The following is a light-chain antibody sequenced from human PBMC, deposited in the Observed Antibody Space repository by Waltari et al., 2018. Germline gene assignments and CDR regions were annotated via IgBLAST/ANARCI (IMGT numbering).Light chain of an antibody. J-gene: IGKJ4*01. Sequence: DIQLTQSPSFLSASVGDRVTITCRASQAISNYLTWFQQKPGKAPKLLIPAAATWQSGVPSRFSGIGSGTEFALTISSLQPEDSATYYCHQVNGYPLTFGGGTKVEIK. V-gene: IGKV1-9*01. CDR2: AAA. CDR3: HQVNGYPLT. CDR1: QAISNY.